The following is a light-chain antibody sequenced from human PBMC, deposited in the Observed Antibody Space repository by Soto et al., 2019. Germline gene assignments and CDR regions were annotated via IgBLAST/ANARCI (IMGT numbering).Light chain of an antibody. CDR3: AAWDDSLSGVV. CDR2: RNN. Sequence: QSVLTQPPSASGTPGQRVTISCSGSSSNIGSNYVYWYQQLPGTAPKLLIYRNNQRPSGVPDRFSGSTSGTSASLAISGLRSEDEVEYYCAAWDDSLSGVVFGGGTKLTVL. V-gene: IGLV1-47*01. J-gene: IGLJ2*01. CDR1: SSNIGSNY.